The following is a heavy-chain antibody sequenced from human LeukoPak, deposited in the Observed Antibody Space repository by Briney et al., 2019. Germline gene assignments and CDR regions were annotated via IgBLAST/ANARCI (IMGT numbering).Heavy chain of an antibody. J-gene: IGHJ4*02. CDR3: TRDQGDY. V-gene: IGHV3-33*08. CDR1: GFTFSSYG. CDR2: TWHDGSNK. Sequence: GGSLRLSCAASGFTFSSYGMHWVRQAPGKELEWVAVTWHDGSNKYYADSVKGRFTISRDNSKNTLYLQMNSLRAEDTAVYYCTRDQGDYWGQGTLVTVSS.